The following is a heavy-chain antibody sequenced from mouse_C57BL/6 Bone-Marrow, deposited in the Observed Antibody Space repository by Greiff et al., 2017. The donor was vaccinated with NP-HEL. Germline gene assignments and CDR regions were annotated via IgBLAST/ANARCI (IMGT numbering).Heavy chain of an antibody. CDR1: GYSITSDY. D-gene: IGHD1-1*01. Sequence: EVQRVESGPGLAKPSQTLSLTCSVTGYSITSDYWNWIRKFPGNKLEYMGYISYSGSTYYNPSLKSRISITRDTSKNQYYLQLTSVTTEDTATYYCARSPITTVVAFYYFDDWGQGTTLTVSS. J-gene: IGHJ2*01. CDR2: ISYSGST. CDR3: ARSPITTVVAFYYFDD. V-gene: IGHV3-8*01.